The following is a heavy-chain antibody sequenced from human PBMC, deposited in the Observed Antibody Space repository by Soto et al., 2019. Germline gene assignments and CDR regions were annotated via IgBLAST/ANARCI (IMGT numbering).Heavy chain of an antibody. V-gene: IGHV4-4*02. CDR2: VCHSGST. D-gene: IGHD5-12*01. J-gene: IGHJ4*02. Sequence: QVQLQESGPGLVKPSGTLSLTCAVSSDSITSSNWWSGVRESPGKGLEWIEEVCHSGSTNYIPSLKSRVTISVDKSRNQFSLRLNSVTAADTAVYYCARNRYGGYDFDYWGQGTLVTVSS. CDR3: ARNRYGGYDFDY. CDR1: SDSITSSNW.